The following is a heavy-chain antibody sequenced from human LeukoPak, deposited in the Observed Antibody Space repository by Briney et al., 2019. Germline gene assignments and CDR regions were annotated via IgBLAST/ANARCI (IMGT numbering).Heavy chain of an antibody. CDR3: AKDASGSYDY. D-gene: IGHD1-26*01. CDR2: LIDTGVTT. CDR1: GFTFSTYA. V-gene: IGHV3-23*01. J-gene: IGHJ4*02. Sequence: GGSLRLSCAASGFTFSTYAMSWGRRTPGKGLEWVASLIDTGVTTYYAASVKGRFIISRDNSKNTLYLQMNSLRAEDTAVYYCAKDASGSYDYWGQGTLVTVSS.